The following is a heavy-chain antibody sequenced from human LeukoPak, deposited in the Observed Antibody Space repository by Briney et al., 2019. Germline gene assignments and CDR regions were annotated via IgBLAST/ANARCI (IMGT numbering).Heavy chain of an antibody. J-gene: IGHJ3*02. CDR2: ISSSSSTI. D-gene: IGHD6-6*01. V-gene: IGHV3-48*01. CDR3: ARGGPKQLGELDAFDI. Sequence: PGGSLRLSCAASGFTFSSYSMNWVRQAPGKGLEWVSYISSSSSTIYYADSVKGRFTISRDNAKNSLYLQMNSLRAEDTAVYYCARGGPKQLGELDAFDIWGRGTMVTVSS. CDR1: GFTFSSYS.